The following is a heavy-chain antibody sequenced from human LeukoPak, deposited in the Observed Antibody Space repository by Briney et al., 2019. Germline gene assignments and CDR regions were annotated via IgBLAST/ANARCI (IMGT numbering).Heavy chain of an antibody. CDR3: ARDLCSGGSCYSVGIDY. V-gene: IGHV1-46*01. CDR1: GYTFTSYY. J-gene: IGHJ4*02. CDR2: INPSGGST. D-gene: IGHD2-15*01. Sequence: GASVKVSCKASGYTFTSYYMHWVRQAPGQGLEWMGIINPSGGSTSYAQKFQGRVTMTRDTSTSTVYMELSSLRSEDTAVYYCARDLCSGGSCYSVGIDYWGQGTLVTASS.